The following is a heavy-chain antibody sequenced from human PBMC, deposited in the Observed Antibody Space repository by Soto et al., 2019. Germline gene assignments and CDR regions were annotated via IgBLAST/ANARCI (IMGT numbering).Heavy chain of an antibody. CDR1: RFTFGSYW. J-gene: IGHJ4*02. Sequence: EVLLVESGGGWVQPGGSLTLSCAASRFTFGSYWMNWVRQAPGKGLEWVANIKGDGSEKYYVDSVAGRFTISRDNTKNSLDLQMNSLRVEDTAVYYCAAGFPPDFWGQGTLVTVSS. V-gene: IGHV3-7*01. CDR2: IKGDGSEK. CDR3: AAGFPPDF. D-gene: IGHD3-10*01.